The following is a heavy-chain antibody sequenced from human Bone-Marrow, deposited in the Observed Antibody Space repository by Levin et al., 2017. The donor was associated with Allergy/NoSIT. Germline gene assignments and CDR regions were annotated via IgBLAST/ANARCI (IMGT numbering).Heavy chain of an antibody. Sequence: GESLKISCTTSGFFFSSYAMHWVRQAPGKGLEWVVSIWYDENNKYYEDSVKGRFTIPRDNSKDKVDLQMNSLRVEDTAVYYCARESHGGGFDYWGQGTLVTVSS. CDR3: ARESHGGGFDY. CDR1: GFFFSSYA. J-gene: IGHJ4*02. CDR2: IWYDENNK. V-gene: IGHV3-33*01. D-gene: IGHD3-3*01.